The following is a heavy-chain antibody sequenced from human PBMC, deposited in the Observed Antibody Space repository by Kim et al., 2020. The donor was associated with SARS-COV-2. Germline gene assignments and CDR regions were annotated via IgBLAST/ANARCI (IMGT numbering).Heavy chain of an antibody. CDR2: INHSGST. V-gene: IGHV4-34*01. CDR3: ARRDTAMVDAFDI. J-gene: IGHJ3*02. CDR1: GGSFSGYY. D-gene: IGHD5-18*01. Sequence: SETLSLTCAVYGGSFSGYYWSWIRQPPGKGLEWIGEINHSGSTNYNPSLKSRVTISVHTSKNQFSLKLSSVTAADTAVYYCARRDTAMVDAFDIWGQGTMVTVSS.